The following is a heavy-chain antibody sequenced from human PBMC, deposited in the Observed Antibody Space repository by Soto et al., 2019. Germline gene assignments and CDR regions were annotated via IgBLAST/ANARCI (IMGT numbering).Heavy chain of an antibody. J-gene: IGHJ6*03. CDR2: ISSSSSYI. Sequence: EVQLVESGGGLVKPGGSLRLSCAASGFTFSSYSMNWVRQAPGKGLEWVSSISSSSSYIYYADSVKGRFTISRDNAKNSLYLQMNSLRAEDTAVYYCARDLSDFWSGYYPNDIDYYYYYMDVWGKGTTVTVSS. V-gene: IGHV3-21*01. CDR3: ARDLSDFWSGYYPNDIDYYYYYMDV. D-gene: IGHD3-3*01. CDR1: GFTFSSYS.